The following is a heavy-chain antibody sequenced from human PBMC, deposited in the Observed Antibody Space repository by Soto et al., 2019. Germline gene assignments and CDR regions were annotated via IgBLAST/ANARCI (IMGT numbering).Heavy chain of an antibody. J-gene: IGHJ4*02. V-gene: IGHV3-74*01. CDR1: GFTFSSYW. D-gene: IGHD6-19*01. CDR3: ARGAKGLWLVDH. Sequence: EVQLVESGGGLVQPGGSLRLSCAASGFTFSSYWMHWVRQAPGKGLVWVSRINSDGSNTNYADSVKGRLTISRDNAKDTVYLEMNSLRAEDTAVYYCARGAKGLWLVDHWGQGTLVTVSS. CDR2: INSDGSNT.